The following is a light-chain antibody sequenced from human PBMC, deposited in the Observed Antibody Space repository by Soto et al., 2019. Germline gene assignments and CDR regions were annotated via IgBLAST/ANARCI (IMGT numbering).Light chain of an antibody. CDR1: QSVSSN. V-gene: IGKV3-15*01. Sequence: EIVMTQSPATLSVSPGERATLSCRASQSVSSNLAWYQQKPGQAPRLLIYGASTRATGIPARFSGSGSGTEFTLTISSLRSEDFAAYYCQQYNNWPLTFGQGTRWRL. CDR3: QQYNNWPLT. CDR2: GAS. J-gene: IGKJ5*01.